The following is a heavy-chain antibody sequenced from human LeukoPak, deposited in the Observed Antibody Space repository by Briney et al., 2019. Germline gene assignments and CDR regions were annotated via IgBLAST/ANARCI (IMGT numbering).Heavy chain of an antibody. CDR2: ISYDGSNK. V-gene: IGHV3-30*18. J-gene: IGHJ4*02. Sequence: PGRSLRLSCAASGFTFSSYGMHWVRQAPGKGLEWVAVISYDGSNKYYADSVKGRFTISRDNSKNTLYLQMNSLRAEDTAVYYCAKDPAVDTAMVGYYFDYWGQGTLVTVSS. CDR1: GFTFSSYG. D-gene: IGHD5-18*01. CDR3: AKDPAVDTAMVGYYFDY.